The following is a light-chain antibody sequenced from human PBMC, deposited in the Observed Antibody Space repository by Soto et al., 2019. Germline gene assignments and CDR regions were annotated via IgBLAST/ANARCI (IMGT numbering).Light chain of an antibody. CDR3: SQHASGNTLLV. CDR2: EVA. J-gene: IGLJ3*02. CDR1: SSDVGGYDY. V-gene: IGLV2-14*01. Sequence: QSALTQPASVSGSPGQSITISCTGSSSDVGGYDYVSWYQHQPGKAPKLMIYEVASRPSGVSNRFSGSKSGNTASLTIAGLRAEDEGDYYSSQHASGNTLLVFGGGPKLTV.